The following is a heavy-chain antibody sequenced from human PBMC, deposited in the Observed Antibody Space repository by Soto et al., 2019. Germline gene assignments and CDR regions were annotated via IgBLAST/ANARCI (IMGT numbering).Heavy chain of an antibody. D-gene: IGHD2-15*01. CDR1: GGSISSGGYY. V-gene: IGHV4-31*03. J-gene: IGHJ5*02. CDR2: IYYSGST. Sequence: QVQLQESGPGLVKPSQTLSLTCTVSGGSISSGGYYWSWIRQHPGKGLEWIGYIYYSGSTYYNPSLKSRVTISVDTSKNQFSLKPSSVTAADTAVYYCAGEPVVAATGRWFDPWGQGTLVTVSS. CDR3: AGEPVVAATGRWFDP.